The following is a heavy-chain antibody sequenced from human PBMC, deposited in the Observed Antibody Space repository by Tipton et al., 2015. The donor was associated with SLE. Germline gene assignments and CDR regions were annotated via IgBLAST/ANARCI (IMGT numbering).Heavy chain of an antibody. Sequence: TLSLTCTVSGGSISSGDYYWSWIRQPPGKGLEWIGYIYYSGSTYYNPSLKSRVTISVDTSKNQFSLKLSSVTAADTAVYYCARYPLTSGYTYVYYFDYWGQGTLVTVSS. V-gene: IGHV4-30-4*01. CDR1: GGSISSGDYY. CDR2: IYYSGST. J-gene: IGHJ4*02. CDR3: ARYPLTSGYTYVYYFDY. D-gene: IGHD5-18*01.